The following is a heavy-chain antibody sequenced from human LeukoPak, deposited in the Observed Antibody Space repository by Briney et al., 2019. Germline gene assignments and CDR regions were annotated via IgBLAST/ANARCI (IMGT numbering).Heavy chain of an antibody. Sequence: GGSLRLSYSASGFTLSHYWMTWVRQAPGNGLEWVASIKEDGSETSYVDSVKGRFTISRDNAKNSVYLQMNSLGGEDTAVYYCVRGGRYTIDPWGQGILVTVSS. J-gene: IGHJ5*01. CDR2: IKEDGSET. D-gene: IGHD1-26*01. CDR3: VRGGRYTIDP. V-gene: IGHV3-7*01. CDR1: GFTLSHYW.